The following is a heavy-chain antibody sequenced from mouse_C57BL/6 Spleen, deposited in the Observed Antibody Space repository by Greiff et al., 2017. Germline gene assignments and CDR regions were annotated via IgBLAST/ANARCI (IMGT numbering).Heavy chain of an antibody. CDR1: GYTFTSYW. V-gene: IGHV1-72*01. J-gene: IGHJ2*01. D-gene: IGHD1-1*01. CDR3: ARDYYGSSYG. Sequence: QVQLQQPGAELVKPGASVTLSCKASGYTFTSYWMHWVKQRPGRGLEWSGRIDPNRGGTKYNEKFKSKVTLTVDKPSSSAYMQLSSMTAEDSADYYCARDYYGSSYGWGQGTTLTVSS. CDR2: IDPNRGGT.